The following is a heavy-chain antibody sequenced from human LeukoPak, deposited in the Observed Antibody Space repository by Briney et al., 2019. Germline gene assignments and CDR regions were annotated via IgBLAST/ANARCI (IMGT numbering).Heavy chain of an antibody. V-gene: IGHV1-2*02. CDR3: ARVPGPYTTSRFDF. CDR1: GYSFTGYY. Sequence: ASVRVSCKTSGYSFTGYYLHWVRQAPGQRPEWMGRIDPDSGGTHYGQKFQGRVTVTRDTSITTVYMELSGLTSDDTAVYYCARVPGPYTTSRFDFWGQGTLVTVSS. CDR2: IDPDSGGT. D-gene: IGHD2-2*02. J-gene: IGHJ4*02.